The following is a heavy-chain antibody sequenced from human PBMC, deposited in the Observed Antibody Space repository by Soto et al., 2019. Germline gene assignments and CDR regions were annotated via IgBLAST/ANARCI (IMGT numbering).Heavy chain of an antibody. V-gene: IGHV3-33*01. J-gene: IGHJ4*02. CDR2: IWYVGSNR. Sequence: GGSLRLSCAASGFIFGYYAMHWVRQAPGKGLEWVAIIWYVGSNRYYAESVRGRFTISRDNSKNTLDLQMDSLRAEDTAVYYCARDQSHGSNNNGPFGHWGQGVLVTVSS. CDR1: GFIFGYYA. D-gene: IGHD2-8*01. CDR3: ARDQSHGSNNNGPFGH.